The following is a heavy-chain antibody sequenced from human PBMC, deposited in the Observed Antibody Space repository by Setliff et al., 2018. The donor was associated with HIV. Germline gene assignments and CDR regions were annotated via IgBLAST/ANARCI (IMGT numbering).Heavy chain of an antibody. D-gene: IGHD3-22*01. V-gene: IGHV4-39*07. CDR1: GGSISSSSYY. J-gene: IGHJ5*02. CDR2: IYSGGTT. CDR3: ARHAVPHYYDSSGPS. Sequence: SETLSLTCTVSGGSISSSSYYWCWIRQPQGKGLEWLRNIYSGGTTYYNSSLRSRVTISVDTSKNQFSLKLNSVTAADTAVYYCARHAVPHYYDSSGPSWGPGTLVTVSS.